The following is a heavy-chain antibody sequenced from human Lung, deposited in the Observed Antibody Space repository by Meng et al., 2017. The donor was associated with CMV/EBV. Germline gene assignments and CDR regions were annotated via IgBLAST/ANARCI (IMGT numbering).Heavy chain of an antibody. J-gene: IGHJ4*02. Sequence: QWKGGGPGLMKPPGTLSLTGAASGGSVRLSTWWSWVRQPPGKGLEWIGEIYHSGGTNYNPSLRGRVTISLDKSKNQFSLTLRSVTAADTAVYYCARDPYATGWAGWGQGTLVTVSS. CDR2: IYHSGGT. D-gene: IGHD6-19*01. CDR1: GGSVRLSTW. CDR3: ARDPYATGWAG. V-gene: IGHV4-4*03.